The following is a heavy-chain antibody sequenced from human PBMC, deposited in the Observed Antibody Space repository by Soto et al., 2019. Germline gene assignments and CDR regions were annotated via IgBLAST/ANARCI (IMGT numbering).Heavy chain of an antibody. CDR3: AREGGESSDGLYYVHS. CDR2: IYYSGNT. V-gene: IGHV4-30-4*01. CDR1: GGPTSSDNY. Sequence: PSETLSLTCTVSGGPTSSDNYWSWIRQPPGKGLEWIGHIYYSGNTDYTPSLKSRLAISIDTSKNQFSLKLSSVTAADTAVYFCAREGGESSDGLYYVHSWGQGSLVSVS. D-gene: IGHD3-16*01. J-gene: IGHJ4*02.